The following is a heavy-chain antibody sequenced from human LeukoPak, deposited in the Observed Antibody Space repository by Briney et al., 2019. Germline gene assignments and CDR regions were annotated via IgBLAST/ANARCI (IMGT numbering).Heavy chain of an antibody. D-gene: IGHD6-13*01. V-gene: IGHV6-1*01. CDR3: ARQVPTGYSSSDNWFDP. Sequence: SQTLSLTCAISGDSVSSNSAAWNWIRQSPSRGLEWLGRTYYRSKWYNDYAVSVKSRITINPDTSKNQFSLQLNSVTPEDTAVYYCARQVPTGYSSSDNWFDPWGQGTLVTVSS. CDR2: TYYRSKWYN. CDR1: GDSVSSNSAA. J-gene: IGHJ5*02.